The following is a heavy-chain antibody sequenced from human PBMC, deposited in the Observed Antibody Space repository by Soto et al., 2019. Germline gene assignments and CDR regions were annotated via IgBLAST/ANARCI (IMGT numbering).Heavy chain of an antibody. D-gene: IGHD3-10*01. CDR2: IIPIFGTA. J-gene: IGHJ6*02. CDR3: ARDSPKYYGSGSYPNDYYYYGMDV. CDR1: GGTFSSYA. Sequence: QVQLVQSGAEVKKPGSSVKVSCKASGGTFSSYAISWVRQAPGQGLEWMGGIIPIFGTANYAQKFQGRVTITADESTSTAYMELSSLRSEDTAVYYCARDSPKYYGSGSYPNDYYYYGMDVWGQGITVTVSS. V-gene: IGHV1-69*01.